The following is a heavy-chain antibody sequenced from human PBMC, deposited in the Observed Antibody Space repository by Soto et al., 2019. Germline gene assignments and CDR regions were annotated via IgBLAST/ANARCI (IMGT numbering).Heavy chain of an antibody. CDR2: VSGSASMT. CDR1: GFIFSSYA. D-gene: IGHD6-19*01. Sequence: GGSLRLSCAASGFIFSSYAMSWVRQAPGKGLEWVSVVSGSASMTYYADSVKGRFTISRDNSKNTLSLQMNSLRAEDTAVYYCAKGFWAVAGTRYFDYWGQGTLVTVSS. V-gene: IGHV3-23*01. J-gene: IGHJ4*02. CDR3: AKGFWAVAGTRYFDY.